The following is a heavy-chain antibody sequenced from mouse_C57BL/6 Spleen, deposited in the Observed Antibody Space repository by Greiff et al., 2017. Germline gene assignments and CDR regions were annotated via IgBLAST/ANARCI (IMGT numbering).Heavy chain of an antibody. J-gene: IGHJ4*01. Sequence: QVQLQQPGAELVKPGASVKMSCKASGYTFTSYWITWVKQRPGQGLEWIGDIYPGSGSTNYNEKFKSKATLTVDTASSTAYMHLSSLTAEDSAVYYCARGGDTVVATGYAMDYWGQGTSVTVSS. CDR1: GYTFTSYW. D-gene: IGHD1-1*01. V-gene: IGHV1-55*01. CDR2: IYPGSGST. CDR3: ARGGDTVVATGYAMDY.